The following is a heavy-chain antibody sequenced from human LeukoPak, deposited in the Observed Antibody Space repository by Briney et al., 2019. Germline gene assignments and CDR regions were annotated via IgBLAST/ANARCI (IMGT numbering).Heavy chain of an antibody. CDR2: ISGSGGST. D-gene: IGHD6-13*01. J-gene: IGHJ4*02. Sequence: LPGGSLRLSCAASGFTFSSYSMNWVRQAPGKGLEWVSAISGSGGSTYYADSVKGRFTISRDNSKNTLYLQMNSLRAEDTAVYYCAKESIAAAGTFLDYWGQGTLVTVSS. CDR3: AKESIAAAGTFLDY. CDR1: GFTFSSYS. V-gene: IGHV3-23*01.